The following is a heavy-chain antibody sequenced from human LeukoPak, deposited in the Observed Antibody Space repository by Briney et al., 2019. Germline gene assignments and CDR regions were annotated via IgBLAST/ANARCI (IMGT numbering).Heavy chain of an antibody. Sequence: SETLSLTCTVSGGSISSGGYYWSWIRQHPGKGLEWIGYIYYSGSTYYNPSLKSRVTISVDTSKNQFSLKLSSVTAADTAVYYCARDSSRRSSTGNWGQGTLVTVSS. CDR3: ARDSSRRSSTGN. J-gene: IGHJ4*02. CDR2: IYYSGST. D-gene: IGHD2-2*01. V-gene: IGHV4-31*03. CDR1: GGSISSGGYY.